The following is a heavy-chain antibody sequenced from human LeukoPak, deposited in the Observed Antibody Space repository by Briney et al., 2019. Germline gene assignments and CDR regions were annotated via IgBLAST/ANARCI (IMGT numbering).Heavy chain of an antibody. CDR2: IYYSGST. Sequence: SETLSLTCTVSGGSISSSSYYWGWIRQPPGKGLEWIGSIYYSGSTYYNPSLKSRVTISVDTSKNQFSLKLSSVTAADTAVYYCARGPLFNWFDPWGQGTLVTVSS. J-gene: IGHJ5*02. D-gene: IGHD3-10*01. CDR3: ARGPLFNWFDP. V-gene: IGHV4-39*07. CDR1: GGSISSSSYY.